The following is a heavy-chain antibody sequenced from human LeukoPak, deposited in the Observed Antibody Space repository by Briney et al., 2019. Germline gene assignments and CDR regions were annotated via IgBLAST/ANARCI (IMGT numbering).Heavy chain of an antibody. Sequence: GRSLRLSCAASGFTFSSYGMHWVRQAPGKGLEGVAVIWYDGSNKYYADSVKGRFTISSDDSKSTLFLQMNSLRAEDTAVYYCARESVGADDYWGQGTLVTVSS. D-gene: IGHD1-26*01. CDR2: IWYDGSNK. CDR1: GFTFSSYG. J-gene: IGHJ4*02. CDR3: ARESVGADDY. V-gene: IGHV3-33*01.